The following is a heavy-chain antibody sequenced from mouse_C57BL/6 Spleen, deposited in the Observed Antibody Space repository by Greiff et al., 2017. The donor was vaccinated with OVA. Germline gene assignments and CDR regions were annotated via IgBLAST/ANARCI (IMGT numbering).Heavy chain of an antibody. J-gene: IGHJ3*01. V-gene: IGHV1-59*01. CDR2: IDPSDSYT. CDR3: ARGTLEYWFAY. D-gene: IGHD3-3*01. Sequence: QVQLQQPGAELVRPGTSVKLSCKASGYTFTSYWMHWVKQRPGQGLEWIGVIDPSDSYTNYNQKFKGKATLTVDTSSSTAYMQLSSLTSEDSAVYYCARGTLEYWFAYWGQGTLVTVSA. CDR1: GYTFTSYW.